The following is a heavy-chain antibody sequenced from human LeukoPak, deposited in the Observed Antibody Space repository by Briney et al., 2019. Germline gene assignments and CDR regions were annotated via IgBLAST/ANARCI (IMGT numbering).Heavy chain of an antibody. Sequence: SVKVSCKASGGIFSTHAIDWVRQAPGQGLELMGRIIPIFGIVNYAQKFQGRVTITADKSTSTAYMELSSLRSEDTAVYYCARDGFSQDGYNSFEYYYGMDVWGQGTTVTVSS. CDR3: ARDGFSQDGYNSFEYYYGMDV. J-gene: IGHJ6*02. D-gene: IGHD5-24*01. V-gene: IGHV1-69*04. CDR1: GGIFSTHA. CDR2: IIPIFGIV.